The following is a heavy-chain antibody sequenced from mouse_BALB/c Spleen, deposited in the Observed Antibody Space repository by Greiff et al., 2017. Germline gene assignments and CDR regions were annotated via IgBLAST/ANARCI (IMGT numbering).Heavy chain of an antibody. CDR3: ARSDYGYWFAY. V-gene: IGHV3-2*02. Sequence: EVKLQESGPGLVKPSQSLSLTCTVTGYSITSDYAWNWIRQFPGNKLEWMGYISYSGSTSYNPSLKSRISITRDTSKNQFFLQLNSVTTEDTATYYCARSDYGYWFAYWGQGTLVTVSA. CDR2: ISYSGST. J-gene: IGHJ3*01. D-gene: IGHD1-2*01. CDR1: GYSITSDYA.